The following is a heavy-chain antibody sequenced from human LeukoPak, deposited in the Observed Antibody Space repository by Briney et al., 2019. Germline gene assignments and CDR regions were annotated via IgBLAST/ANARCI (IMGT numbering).Heavy chain of an antibody. D-gene: IGHD2-2*01. V-gene: IGHV4-34*01. J-gene: IGHJ6*02. CDR1: GGSFSGYY. CDR3: ARVYSSTSCFDV. Sequence: SETLSLTCAVYGGSFSGYYWSWIRQPPGKGLEWIGEINHIGSTNYNPSLKSRVTISVDTSNNQFSLKLSSVTAADTAVYYCARVYSSTSCFDVWGQGTTVTVSS. CDR2: INHIGST.